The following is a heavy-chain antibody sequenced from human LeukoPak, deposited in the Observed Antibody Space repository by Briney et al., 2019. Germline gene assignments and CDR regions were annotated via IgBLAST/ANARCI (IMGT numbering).Heavy chain of an antibody. CDR2: MNPNSGDT. CDR3: TRSGFGGGVHFDY. J-gene: IGHJ4*02. V-gene: IGHV1-8*01. Sequence: GASVKVSCKASGYTFTSYDINWVRQAAGQGPEWMGWMNPNSGDTGYVEKFQGRVTMTRDTSITTAYMELSSLRPEDTAVYYCTRSGFGGGVHFDYWGQGTPVTVSS. D-gene: IGHD3-16*01. CDR1: GYTFTSYD.